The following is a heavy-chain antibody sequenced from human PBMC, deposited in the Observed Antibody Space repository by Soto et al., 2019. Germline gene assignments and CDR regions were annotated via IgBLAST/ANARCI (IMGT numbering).Heavy chain of an antibody. CDR2: ISSSSSYI. CDR3: ARDLHSSGWYGYYYGMDV. D-gene: IGHD6-19*01. Sequence: PGGSLRLSCAASGFTFSSYSMNWVRQAPGKGLEWVSSISSSSSYIYYADSVKGRFTISRDNAKNSLYLQMNSLRAEDTAVYYCARDLHSSGWYGYYYGMDVWGQGTTVTVS. CDR1: GFTFSSYS. V-gene: IGHV3-21*01. J-gene: IGHJ6*02.